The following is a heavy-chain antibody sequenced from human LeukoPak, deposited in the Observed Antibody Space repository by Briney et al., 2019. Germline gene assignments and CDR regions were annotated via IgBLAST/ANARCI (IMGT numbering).Heavy chain of an antibody. CDR1: GFTFSSYS. Sequence: GGSLRLSCAASGFTFSSYSMNWVRQAPGRGLEWVGFIRSKAYGGTTEFAASVKGRFSISRDDSKSIAYLQMDSLKTEDTAVYYCTRDRAQPLLSYLDYWGQGTLVTVSS. V-gene: IGHV3-49*04. CDR3: TRDRAQPLLSYLDY. D-gene: IGHD2-21*02. J-gene: IGHJ4*02. CDR2: IRSKAYGGTT.